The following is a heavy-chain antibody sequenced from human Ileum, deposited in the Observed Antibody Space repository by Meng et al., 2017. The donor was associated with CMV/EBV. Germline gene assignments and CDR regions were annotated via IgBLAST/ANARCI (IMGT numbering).Heavy chain of an antibody. CDR2: IIPTLGSA. J-gene: IGHJ4*02. Sequence: TAPAHPFSAYPISWVRPAPGQGLEWMGGIIPTLGSAKYAQKFQGRLTITTDESTSTEYMDLNSLTSEDTAVYYCARGFGTTWYAFDYWGQGTLVTVSS. V-gene: IGHV1-69*16. CDR1: AHPFSAYP. D-gene: IGHD6-13*01. CDR3: ARGFGTTWYAFDY.